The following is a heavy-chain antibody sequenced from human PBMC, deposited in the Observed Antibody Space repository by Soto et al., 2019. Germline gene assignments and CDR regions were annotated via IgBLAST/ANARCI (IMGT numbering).Heavy chain of an antibody. CDR2: MNPNSGNT. CDR3: ARARGLVPAAIGYFDY. V-gene: IGHV1-8*01. D-gene: IGHD2-2*01. Sequence: VKVPWRAAGSTFTSFDIHWVSQATGHGLEWMGWMNPNSGNTGYAQKFQGRVTMTRNTSISTAYMELSSLRSEDTAVYYCARARGLVPAAIGYFDYWGQGTLVTVSS. CDR1: GSTFTSFD. J-gene: IGHJ4*02.